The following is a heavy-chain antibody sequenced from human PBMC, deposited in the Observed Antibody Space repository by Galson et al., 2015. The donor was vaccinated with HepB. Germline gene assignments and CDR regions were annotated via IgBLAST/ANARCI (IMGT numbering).Heavy chain of an antibody. CDR1: GFTFSSYA. Sequence: SLRLSCAASGFTFSSYAMSWVRQAPGKGLEWVSAISGSGGSTYYADSVKGRFTISRDNSKNTLYLQMNSLRAEDTAVYYCAKPAQGSYGDYVVYGYGMDVWVQGTTVTVSS. J-gene: IGHJ6*02. D-gene: IGHD4-17*01. V-gene: IGHV3-23*01. CDR2: ISGSGGST. CDR3: AKPAQGSYGDYVVYGYGMDV.